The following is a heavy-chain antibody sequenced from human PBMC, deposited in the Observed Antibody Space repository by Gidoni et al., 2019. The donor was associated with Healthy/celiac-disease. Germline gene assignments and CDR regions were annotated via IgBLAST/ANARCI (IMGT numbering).Heavy chain of an antibody. CDR3: ASIVAAAGWFYP. Sequence: QVQLQQWGAGLLKPSETLSPTCAVYGGLFRGYYWSWIRQPPGKGLEWIGEINHSGSTYSNPSLKSRVTISVDTSKNQFSLKLSSVTAADTAVYYCASIVAAAGWFYPWGQGTLVTVSS. CDR2: INHSGST. CDR1: GGLFRGYY. J-gene: IGHJ5*02. V-gene: IGHV4-34*01. D-gene: IGHD6-13*01.